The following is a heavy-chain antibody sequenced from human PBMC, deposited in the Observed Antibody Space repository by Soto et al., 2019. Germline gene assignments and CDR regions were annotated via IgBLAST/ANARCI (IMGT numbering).Heavy chain of an antibody. Sequence: GGSLRLSCVASGFTFSSYAMSWVRQAPGKGLEWVSAISGSGGSTYYADSVKGRFTISRDNSKNTLYLQMNSLRAEDTAVYYCAKDLITMIVVPGPNDYWGHGTLVTVSS. D-gene: IGHD3-22*01. CDR3: AKDLITMIVVPGPNDY. J-gene: IGHJ4*01. CDR2: ISGSGGST. CDR1: GFTFSSYA. V-gene: IGHV3-23*01.